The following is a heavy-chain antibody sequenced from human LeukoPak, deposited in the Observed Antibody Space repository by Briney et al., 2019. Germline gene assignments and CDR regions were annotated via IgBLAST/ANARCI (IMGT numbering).Heavy chain of an antibody. D-gene: IGHD3-16*01. J-gene: IGHJ4*02. CDR1: DDSISDYY. V-gene: IGHV4-59*01. Sequence: SETLSLTCTVSDDSISDYYRGWIRQPPGKGLEWIGYFHNSGTSTYDPSLKSRVTISADTSRNQFSLKLNSLTTADTAVYYCTRGAGWLIDYWGQGILVTVSS. CDR2: FHNSGTS. CDR3: TRGAGWLIDY.